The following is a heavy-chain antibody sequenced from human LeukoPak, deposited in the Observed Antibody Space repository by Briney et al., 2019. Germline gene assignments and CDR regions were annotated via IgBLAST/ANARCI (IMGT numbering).Heavy chain of an antibody. Sequence: SETLSLSGSVSGGSISCYYWSWIRQPPGKGLEWIGYIYYRGTTNYNPSLKSRVTISVDTSKNHFSLKLSSVTAADTAVYYCARLSSSLSGSKFDYWGQGTLVAVSS. CDR2: IYYRGTT. D-gene: IGHD6-13*01. CDR1: GGSISCYY. J-gene: IGHJ4*02. V-gene: IGHV4-59*08. CDR3: ARLSSSLSGSKFDY.